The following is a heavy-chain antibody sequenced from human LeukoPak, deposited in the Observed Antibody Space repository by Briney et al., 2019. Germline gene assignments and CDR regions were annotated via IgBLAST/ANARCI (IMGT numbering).Heavy chain of an antibody. D-gene: IGHD4-23*01. CDR1: GGSISSYY. V-gene: IGHV4-59*01. CDR2: IYYTGST. J-gene: IGHJ3*02. CDR3: ATHPTVITRFDI. Sequence: PSETLSLTCTGPGGSISSYYWSWIRQPPGKGPEWIGYIYYTGSTNCNPSLKSRVTISLDMSKDRLSLKLSSVTAADTAVYYCATHPTVITRFDIWGQGTMVTVSS.